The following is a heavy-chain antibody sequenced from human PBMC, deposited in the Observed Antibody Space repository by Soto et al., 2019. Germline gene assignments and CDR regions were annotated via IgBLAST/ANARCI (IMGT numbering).Heavy chain of an antibody. Sequence: EVQLVESGGGLVQPGGSLRLSCAASGFSFSNFYMHWVRQAPGKGLEWVSYINTDGSFTGYADSVKGRFTICRDNAKNNLYLHMDSLRSEDTAVYSCVRPSQSRHPPYGSLRYFDYWGQGIQVTVSP. J-gene: IGHJ4*02. CDR2: INTDGSFT. CDR3: VRPSQSRHPPYGSLRYFDY. D-gene: IGHD3-10*01. V-gene: IGHV3-74*01. CDR1: GFSFSNFY.